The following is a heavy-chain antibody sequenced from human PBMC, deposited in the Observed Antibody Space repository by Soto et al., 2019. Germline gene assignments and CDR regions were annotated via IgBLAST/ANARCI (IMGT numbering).Heavy chain of an antibody. D-gene: IGHD2-15*01. CDR2: IYYSGST. Sequence: SETLSLTCAVSGGSISSGGYSWSWIRQPPGKGLEWIGYIYYSGSTNYNPSLKSRVTISVDTSKNQFSLKLSSVTAADTAVYYCASGHCSGGSCSDLYYYYYGMDVWGQGTTVTVSS. CDR1: GGSISSGGYS. J-gene: IGHJ6*02. V-gene: IGHV4-61*08. CDR3: ASGHCSGGSCSDLYYYYYGMDV.